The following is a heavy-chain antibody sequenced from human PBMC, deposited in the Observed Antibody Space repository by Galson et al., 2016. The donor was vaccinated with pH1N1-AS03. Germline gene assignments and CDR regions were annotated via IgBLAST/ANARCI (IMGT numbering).Heavy chain of an antibody. Sequence: SLRLSCAASRFTFSSYSVNWVRQAPGKGLEWVSSISISGSYVYYADSVKGRFTISRDNAKSSLYLHMNSLSAEDTAVYYCARRATDGYTIDYWGQGTLVTVSS. CDR1: RFTFSSYS. D-gene: IGHD5-24*01. CDR3: ARRATDGYTIDY. CDR2: ISISGSYV. V-gene: IGHV3-21*01. J-gene: IGHJ4*02.